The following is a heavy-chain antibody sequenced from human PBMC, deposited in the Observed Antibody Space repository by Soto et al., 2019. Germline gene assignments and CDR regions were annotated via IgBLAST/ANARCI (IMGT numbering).Heavy chain of an antibody. CDR1: GFTFGNCA. CDR2: ISGGGDAT. D-gene: IGHD7-27*01. J-gene: IGHJ4*02. Sequence: EVQLLESGGGLVQPGGSLRLSCAASGFTFGNCAFSWVRQAPGKGLEWVSVISGGGDATYYPDSVRGRFTTSRDNSKNTVYLQKNSLRAEDTAVYYCAKKSLGSITFPALYYFDYWGQGTLVTVSS. CDR3: AKKSLGSITFPALYYFDY. V-gene: IGHV3-23*01.